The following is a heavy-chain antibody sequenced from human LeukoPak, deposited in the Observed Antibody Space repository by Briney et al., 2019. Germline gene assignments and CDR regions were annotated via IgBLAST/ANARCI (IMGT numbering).Heavy chain of an antibody. Sequence: GGSLRLSCAVYGFTFSSYWMNWARQAPGRGLEWVASINHNGNVNYYVDSVKGRFTISRDNAKNSLYLQMSNLRAEDTAVYFCARGGGLDVWGQGATVTVSS. CDR3: ARGGGLDV. D-gene: IGHD3-16*01. CDR2: INHNGNVN. CDR1: GFTFSSYW. V-gene: IGHV3-7*03. J-gene: IGHJ6*02.